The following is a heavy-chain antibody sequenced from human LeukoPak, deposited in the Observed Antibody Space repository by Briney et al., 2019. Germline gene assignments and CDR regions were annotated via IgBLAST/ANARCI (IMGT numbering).Heavy chain of an antibody. V-gene: IGHV3-30*04. J-gene: IGHJ4*02. CDR1: GFTFSSYA. Sequence: GGSLRLSCAASGFTFSSYAMHWVRQAPGKGLEWVTIISYDGSNKYYADSVKGRFTISRDNSKNTLYLQMKSLKIEDTAVYYCARDSRGWFGEISLDSWGQGDLVTVSS. CDR3: ARDSRGWFGEISLDS. CDR2: ISYDGSNK. D-gene: IGHD3-10*01.